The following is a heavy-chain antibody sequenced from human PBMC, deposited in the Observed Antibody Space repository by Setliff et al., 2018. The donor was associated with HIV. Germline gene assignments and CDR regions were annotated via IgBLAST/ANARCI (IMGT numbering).Heavy chain of an antibody. V-gene: IGHV1-69*13. J-gene: IGHJ6*02. CDR1: GGTGGTFSSYA. CDR2: IIPIFGTA. CDR3: ARGVSSVSCRSTSCYYYYGMDV. D-gene: IGHD2-2*01. Sequence: ASVKVSCKASGGTGGTFSSYAISWVRQAPGQGLEWMGGIIPIFGTANYAQKFQGRVTITADASSSTAYMELSSLRSEDTAVYYCARGVSSVSCRSTSCYYYYGMDVWGQGTTVTVSS.